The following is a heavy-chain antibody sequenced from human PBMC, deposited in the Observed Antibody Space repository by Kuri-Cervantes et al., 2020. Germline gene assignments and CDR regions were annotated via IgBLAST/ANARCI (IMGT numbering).Heavy chain of an antibody. CDR1: GGSIISSSYY. V-gene: IGHV4-39*07. J-gene: IGHJ1*01. Sequence: TETLSLTCTVSGGSIISSSYYWGWIRQPPGKGLEWIGSIYYSGSTYYNPSLKSRVTISVDTSKNQFSLKLSSVSAADTAVYYCAIIYSRPIQYFQHWGQGSLITVSS. CDR2: IYYSGST. CDR3: AIIYSRPIQYFQH. D-gene: IGHD6-13*01.